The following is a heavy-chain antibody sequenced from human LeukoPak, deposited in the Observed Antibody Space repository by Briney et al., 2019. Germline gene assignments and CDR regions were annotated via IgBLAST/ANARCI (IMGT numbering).Heavy chain of an antibody. V-gene: IGHV3-9*01. CDR1: GFTFSSYW. CDR3: VKGAAYHLGDAFDI. Sequence: GGSLRLSCAASGFTFSSYWMHWVRQAPGKGLEWVSGISWNSGTIGYADSVKGRFTISRDNAKNSLYLQMNSLRAEDTALYCCVKGAAYHLGDAFDIWGQGTMVTVSS. J-gene: IGHJ3*02. CDR2: ISWNSGTI. D-gene: IGHD2-15*01.